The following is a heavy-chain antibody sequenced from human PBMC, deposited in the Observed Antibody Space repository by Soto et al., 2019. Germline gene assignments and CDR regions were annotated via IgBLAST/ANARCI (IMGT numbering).Heavy chain of an antibody. CDR1: GYTFTSYG. D-gene: IGHD4-17*01. CDR2: ISAYNGNT. J-gene: IGHJ6*03. V-gene: IGHV1-18*01. CDR3: ARDGWVYCDPLRDYYYYMDV. Sequence: QVQLVQSGAEVKKPGASVKVSCKASGYTFTSYGISWVRQAPGQGLEWLGWISAYNGNTNYAQKLQGRVTMTTDTSTSTAYMELRSLRSDDTAVYYCARDGWVYCDPLRDYYYYMDVWGKGTTVTVSS.